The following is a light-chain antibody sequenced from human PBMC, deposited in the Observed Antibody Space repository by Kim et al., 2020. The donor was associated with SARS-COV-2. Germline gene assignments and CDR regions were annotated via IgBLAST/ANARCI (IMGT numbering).Light chain of an antibody. J-gene: IGLJ2*01. Sequence: SYELTQPLSVSVALGQTARITCGGNNIGSKNVHWYQQKPGQAPVLVIYRDSNQPSGIPERFSGSNSGNTATLTISRAQAGDEADYYCQVWDSSTGVVFGGGTQLTVL. V-gene: IGLV3-9*01. CDR1: NIGSKN. CDR3: QVWDSSTGVV. CDR2: RDS.